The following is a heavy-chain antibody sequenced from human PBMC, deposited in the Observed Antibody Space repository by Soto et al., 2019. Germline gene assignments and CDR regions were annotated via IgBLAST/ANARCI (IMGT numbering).Heavy chain of an antibody. CDR2: ISSSGSNT. J-gene: IGHJ6*03. V-gene: IGHV3-11*01. CDR3: ARDPRYCRSASCYGAYFYYYMDV. D-gene: IGHD2-2*01. CDR1: GFIFSDYY. Sequence: QVQLVESGGGLVKPGGSLRLTCAASGFIFSDYYMSWIRQAPGKGLEWVSHISSSGSNTFHADSVKGRFTISRDNAKNSLYLQMNSVRAEDTAVYYCARDPRYCRSASCYGAYFYYYMDVWGRGTTVTVSS.